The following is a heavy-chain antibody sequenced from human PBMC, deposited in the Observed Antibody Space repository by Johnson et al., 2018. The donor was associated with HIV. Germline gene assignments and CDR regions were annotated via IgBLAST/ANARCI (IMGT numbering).Heavy chain of an antibody. J-gene: IGHJ3*02. V-gene: IGHV3-49*05. D-gene: IGHD3-22*01. Sequence: VQLLESGGGLVKPGGSLRLSCAASGFIFSDYSMNWFRQAPGKGLEWVGFIRSTDTGGATEYAASVKGRFSISRDDSKSIAYLQMNSLKIEDTAMYYCGIYCNMTVVAPDAFDIWGQGTMVTVSS. CDR2: IRSTDTGGAT. CDR1: GFIFSDYS. CDR3: GIYCNMTVVAPDAFDI.